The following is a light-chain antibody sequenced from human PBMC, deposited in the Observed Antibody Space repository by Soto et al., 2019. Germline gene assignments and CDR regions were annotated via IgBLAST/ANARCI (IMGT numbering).Light chain of an antibody. CDR1: SSDVGGYNY. V-gene: IGLV2-14*01. CDR2: EVS. CDR3: SSYTSGSTWV. Sequence: QSALTQPASVSGSPGXSITISCTGTSSDVGGYNYVSWYQQHPGKAPKLMIYEVSNRPSGVSNRFSGSKSGNTASLTISGLQAEDEADYYCSSYTSGSTWVFGGGTQLTVL. J-gene: IGLJ3*02.